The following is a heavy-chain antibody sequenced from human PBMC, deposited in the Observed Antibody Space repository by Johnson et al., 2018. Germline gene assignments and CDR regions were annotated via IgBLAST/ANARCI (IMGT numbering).Heavy chain of an antibody. J-gene: IGHJ1*01. CDR3: TKTCGGDCYYFQH. D-gene: IGHD2-21*02. Sequence: VQLVESGGGLVQXGRSXRLXCTASGFTFGDYAMSWFRQAPGKGLEWVGFIRSKAYGGTTEYAASVKGRFTISRDDSKSIAYLQMNSLKTEDTAVYYCTKTCGGDCYYFQHWGQGTLVTVSS. CDR1: GFTFGDYA. V-gene: IGHV3-49*03. CDR2: IRSKAYGGTT.